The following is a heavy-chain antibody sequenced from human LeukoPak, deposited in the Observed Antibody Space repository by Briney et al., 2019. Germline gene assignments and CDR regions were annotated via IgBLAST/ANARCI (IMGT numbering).Heavy chain of an antibody. Sequence: SETLSLTCTVSGGSISSSSYYWGWIRQPPGKGLEWIGSIYYSGTTYYNPSLRGRVTISVDTSKNQFSLKVNSVTAADTAVYYCARPYGGVSYYMDVWGKGTTVTISS. V-gene: IGHV4-39*01. J-gene: IGHJ6*03. D-gene: IGHD4-23*01. CDR1: GGSISSSSYY. CDR3: ARPYGGVSYYMDV. CDR2: IYYSGTT.